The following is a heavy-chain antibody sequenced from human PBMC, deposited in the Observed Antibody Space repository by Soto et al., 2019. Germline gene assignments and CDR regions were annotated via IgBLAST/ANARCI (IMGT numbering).Heavy chain of an antibody. J-gene: IGHJ3*02. V-gene: IGHV4-39*01. CDR1: GGSISSSSYY. D-gene: IGHD6-19*01. Sequence: QLQLQESGPGLVKPSETLSLTCTVSGGSISSSSYYWGWIRQPPGKGLEWIGSIYYSGSTYYNPSLKSRVTISVDTSKNQFSLKLSSVTAADTAVYYCARHSSGWSDAFDIWGQGTMVTVSS. CDR3: ARHSSGWSDAFDI. CDR2: IYYSGST.